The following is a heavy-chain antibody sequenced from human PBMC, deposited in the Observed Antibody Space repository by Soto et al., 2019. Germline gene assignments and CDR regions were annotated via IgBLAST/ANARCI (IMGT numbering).Heavy chain of an antibody. CDR3: ARDQDYDFWSGYLYYYGMDV. D-gene: IGHD3-3*01. CDR1: GYTFTSYG. CDR2: ISAYNGNT. Sequence: QVQLVQSGAEVKKPGASVKVSCKASGYTFTSYGISWVRQAPGQGLEWMGWISAYNGNTNYAQKLQGRVTMTTDTSTSTAYMERRSLKSDDMAVYYCARDQDYDFWSGYLYYYGMDVWGQGTTVTVSS. J-gene: IGHJ6*02. V-gene: IGHV1-18*03.